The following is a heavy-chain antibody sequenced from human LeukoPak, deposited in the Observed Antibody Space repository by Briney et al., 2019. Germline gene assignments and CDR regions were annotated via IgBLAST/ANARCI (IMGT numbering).Heavy chain of an antibody. Sequence: GGSLRLSCAASGFTFSSYSMNWVRQAPGKGLEWVSSISSSSSYIYYADSVKGRFTISRDNAKNSLYLQMNSLRAEDTAVYYCAREDTSSGFSRYYFDYWGQGTPVTVSS. CDR2: ISSSSSYI. CDR1: GFTFSSYS. J-gene: IGHJ4*02. CDR3: AREDTSSGFSRYYFDY. D-gene: IGHD6-6*01. V-gene: IGHV3-21*01.